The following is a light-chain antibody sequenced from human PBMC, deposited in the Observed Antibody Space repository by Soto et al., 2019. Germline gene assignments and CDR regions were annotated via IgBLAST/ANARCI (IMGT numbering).Light chain of an antibody. J-gene: IGLJ3*02. V-gene: IGLV2-14*03. Sequence: QSALTQPASVSGSPGQSITISCTGSSSDVGAYNYVTWYQQHPGKAPKLIIYDVTSRPSGVSNRFSGSKSGNTAFLTISGLQAEDEADYYCGSYMSTSIHCGFGGGTKLTVL. CDR3: GSYMSTSIHCG. CDR2: DVT. CDR1: SSDVGAYNY.